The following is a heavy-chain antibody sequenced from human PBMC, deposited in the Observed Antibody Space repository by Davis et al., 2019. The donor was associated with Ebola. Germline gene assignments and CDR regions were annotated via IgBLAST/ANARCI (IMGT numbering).Heavy chain of an antibody. J-gene: IGHJ6*04. D-gene: IGHD6-13*01. Sequence: ASVKVSCKASGYSFTTYGINWVRQAPGQGLEWMGWININTGNPTYAQGFTGRFVFSLDTSVSTAYLQISSLKAEDTAVYYCARSSYSWYFSGMDVWGKGTTVTVSS. V-gene: IGHV7-4-1*02. CDR2: ININTGNP. CDR3: ARSSYSWYFSGMDV. CDR1: GYSFTTYG.